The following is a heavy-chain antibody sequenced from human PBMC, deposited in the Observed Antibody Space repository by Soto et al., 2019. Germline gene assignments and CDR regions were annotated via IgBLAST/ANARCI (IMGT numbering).Heavy chain of an antibody. D-gene: IGHD2-15*01. Sequence: EVQLVESGGGLVKPGGSLRLSCAASGFTFSSYSMNWVRQAPVKGLEWVSSISSSSSYIYYADSMKGRFTISRDNAKKSLYLQMNSLRAEDTAVYYCARFCSGGSCYFADYWGQGTLVTVSS. CDR1: GFTFSSYS. CDR2: ISSSSSYI. J-gene: IGHJ4*02. V-gene: IGHV3-21*01. CDR3: ARFCSGGSCYFADY.